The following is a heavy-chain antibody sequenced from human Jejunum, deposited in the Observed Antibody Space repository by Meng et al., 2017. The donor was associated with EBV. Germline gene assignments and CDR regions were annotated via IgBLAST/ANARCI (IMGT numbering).Heavy chain of an antibody. CDR3: AADYGDYGYYFDY. CDR1: GFIFSNYG. D-gene: IGHD4-17*01. Sequence: QVQLEQSGGGVVQPGRSLRLSCAASGFIFSNYGMHWVRQAPGKGLEWVALIFFDGSKKYYADSVKGRFTISRDNSNNTLYLQMNSLRAEDTAVYYCAADYGDYGYYFDYWGRGPLGTVAS. CDR2: IFFDGSKK. V-gene: IGHV3-33*01. J-gene: IGHJ4*02.